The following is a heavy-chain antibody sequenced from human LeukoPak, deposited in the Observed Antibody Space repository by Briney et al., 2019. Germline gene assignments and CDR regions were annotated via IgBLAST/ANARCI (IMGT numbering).Heavy chain of an antibody. J-gene: IGHJ4*02. CDR3: ASLYRGSYCFDY. D-gene: IGHD1-26*01. CDR2: IYTSETT. CDR1: GGSISSCTYY. Sequence: SETLSLTCTVSGGSISSCTYYWSWIRQPAGKGLEWISRIYTSETTNYNPALKSRATISENTSKNQFSLKLSPVTAPDTAFYSCASLYRGSYCFDYWGQGTLVTVSS. V-gene: IGHV4-61*02.